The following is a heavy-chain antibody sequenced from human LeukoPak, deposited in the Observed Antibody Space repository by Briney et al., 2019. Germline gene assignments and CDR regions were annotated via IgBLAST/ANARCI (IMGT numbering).Heavy chain of an antibody. CDR3: ARAYSETYGLGYYYMDV. J-gene: IGHJ6*03. V-gene: IGHV3-21*01. CDR2: ISSSSSYI. D-gene: IGHD1-26*01. CDR1: GFTFNTYS. Sequence: GGSLRLSCAASGFTFNTYSMNWVRQAPGKGLEWVSSISSSSSYIYYADSVKGRLTISRDNAKNSLYMQMNSLRAEDTDGYYCARAYSETYGLGYYYMDVWGKGTTVTISS.